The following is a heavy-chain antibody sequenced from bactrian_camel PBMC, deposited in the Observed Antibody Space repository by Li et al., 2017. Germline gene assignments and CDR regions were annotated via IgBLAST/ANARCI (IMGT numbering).Heavy chain of an antibody. Sequence: QLVESGGDSVQAGGSLRLSCVASGYALSYNFSRSCMGWSRQAPEKGEEVVVGSDSDGVVNYAAFAEGRFTYSQDDAKNTVYLQMNSLKPEDTGRYCCAAGRLGRSCSYEHRGQGTQVTVS. CDR3: AAGRLGRSCSYEH. J-gene: IGHJ4*01. V-gene: IGHV3S9*01. CDR1: GYALSYNFSRSC. CDR2: SDSDGVV.